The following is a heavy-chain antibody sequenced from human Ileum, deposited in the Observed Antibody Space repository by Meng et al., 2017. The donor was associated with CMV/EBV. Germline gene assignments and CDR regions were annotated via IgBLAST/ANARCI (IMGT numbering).Heavy chain of an antibody. CDR2: ISWNSDSI. J-gene: IGHJ6*02. CDR3: AKDLGCSTTSCYTFWVHYYGMDV. CDR1: GFTFDDYT. V-gene: IGHV3-9*01. Sequence: GGSLRLSCEASGFTFDDYTMHWVRQAPGKGLEWVSGISWNSDSIDYVDSVKGRFTISRDNAKNSLHLQMNGLRVEDTALYYCAKDLGCSTTSCYTFWVHYYGMDVWGQGTTVTVSS. D-gene: IGHD2-2*01.